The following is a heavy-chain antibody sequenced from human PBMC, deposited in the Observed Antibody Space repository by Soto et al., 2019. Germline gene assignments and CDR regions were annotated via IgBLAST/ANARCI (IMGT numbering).Heavy chain of an antibody. CDR3: AKDYYFDY. J-gene: IGHJ4*02. CDR2: ISGSGGST. Sequence: EVQLLESGGGLVQPGGSLRLSCGASGFTFSSYAMSWVRQARGRGLEWVSSISGSGGSTYYADSVKGRFTISRDNSKNTLYLQMNSLRAEDTAIYYCAKDYYFDYWGQGTLVTVSS. V-gene: IGHV3-23*01. CDR1: GFTFSSYA.